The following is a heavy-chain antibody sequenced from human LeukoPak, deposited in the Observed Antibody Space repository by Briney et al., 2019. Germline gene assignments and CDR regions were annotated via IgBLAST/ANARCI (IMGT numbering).Heavy chain of an antibody. CDR3: AREQGYSGYGRAFGI. V-gene: IGHV4-59*01. CDR2: IYYSGST. CDR1: GGSISSYY. Sequence: SETLSLTCTVSGGSISSYYWSWIRQPPGKGLEWIGYIYYSGSTNYNPSLKSRVTISVDTSKNQFSLKLSSVTAADTAVYYCAREQGYSGYGRAFGIWGQGTMVTVSS. D-gene: IGHD5-12*01. J-gene: IGHJ3*02.